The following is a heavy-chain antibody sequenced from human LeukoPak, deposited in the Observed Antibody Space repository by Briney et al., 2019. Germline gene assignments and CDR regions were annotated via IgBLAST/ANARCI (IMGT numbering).Heavy chain of an antibody. CDR3: ARDLYCSSTSCYID. CDR2: ISSNGGST. Sequence: SGGSLRLSCAASGFTFSSYAMHWVRQAPGKGLEYVSAISSNGGSTYYANSVKGRFTISRDNSKNTLYLQMGSLRAEDMAVYYCARDLYCSSTSCYIDWGQGTLVTASS. J-gene: IGHJ4*02. V-gene: IGHV3-64*01. D-gene: IGHD2-2*02. CDR1: GFTFSSYA.